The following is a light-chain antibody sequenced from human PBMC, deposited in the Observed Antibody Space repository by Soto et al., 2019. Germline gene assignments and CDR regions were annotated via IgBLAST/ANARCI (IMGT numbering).Light chain of an antibody. Sequence: HTVVTQEPSLTVSPGGTVTLTCASSTGAVTSGYYPNWFQQKPGQPPRALIYSTTYKHSWTPARFSGSLLGGKAALTLSGVQPEDEADYYCLLFDGDGVVFGGGTKLTVL. J-gene: IGLJ2*01. CDR3: LLFDGDGVV. CDR2: STT. V-gene: IGLV7-43*01. CDR1: TGAVTSGYY.